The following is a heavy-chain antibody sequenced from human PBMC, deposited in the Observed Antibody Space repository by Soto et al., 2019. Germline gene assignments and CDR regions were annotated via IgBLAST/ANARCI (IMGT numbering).Heavy chain of an antibody. Sequence: QVQLVESGGGVVQPGRSLRLSCAASGFTFSSYGMHWVRQALGKGLEWVAVISYDGSNKYYADSVKGRFTISRDNSKNTLYLQMNSLRAEDTAVYYCAKGTLVTPYYWGQGTLVTVSS. V-gene: IGHV3-30*18. CDR1: GFTFSSYG. D-gene: IGHD4-4*01. CDR2: ISYDGSNK. J-gene: IGHJ4*02. CDR3: AKGTLVTPYY.